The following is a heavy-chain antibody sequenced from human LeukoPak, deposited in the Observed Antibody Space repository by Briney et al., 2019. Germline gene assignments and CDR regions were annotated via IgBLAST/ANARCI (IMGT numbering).Heavy chain of an antibody. D-gene: IGHD3-22*01. Sequence: GASVKVSCQASGYTFTGYYIHWVRQAPGQGLEWMGRIIPNSGGTNYAQKFQGRVTMTRDTSISTAYMELSRLRSDDTAVYYCARAIRGSGYSLLFDYWGQGTLVTVSS. CDR2: IIPNSGGT. CDR1: GYTFTGYY. V-gene: IGHV1-2*06. J-gene: IGHJ4*02. CDR3: ARAIRGSGYSLLFDY.